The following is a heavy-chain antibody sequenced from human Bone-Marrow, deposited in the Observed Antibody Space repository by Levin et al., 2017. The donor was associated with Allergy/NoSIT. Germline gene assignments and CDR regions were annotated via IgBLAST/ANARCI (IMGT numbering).Heavy chain of an antibody. CDR2: IIPILGIA. CDR1: GGTFSSYT. V-gene: IGHV1-69*02. J-gene: IGHJ6*02. Sequence: SVKVSCKASGGTFSSYTISWVRQAPGQGLEWMGRIIPILGIANYAQNFQGRVTVTADKSTSTAYMELSSLRSEDTAVYYCAYKVATIDYYYYGMDVWGQGTTVTVSS. CDR3: AYKVATIDYYYYGMDV. D-gene: IGHD5-12*01.